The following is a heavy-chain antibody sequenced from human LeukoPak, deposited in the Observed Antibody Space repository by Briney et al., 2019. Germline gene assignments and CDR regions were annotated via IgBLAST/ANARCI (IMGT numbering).Heavy chain of an antibody. Sequence: ASVKVSCKASGGTFSSYAISWVRQAPGQGLEWMGGIIPIFGTANYAQKFQGRVTITADESTSTAYMELSSLRSEDTAVYYCARVNRFHCSSTSCSSGYYYGMDVWGQGTTVTVSS. V-gene: IGHV1-69*13. D-gene: IGHD2-2*01. CDR1: GGTFSSYA. CDR2: IIPIFGTA. CDR3: ARVNRFHCSSTSCSSGYYYGMDV. J-gene: IGHJ6*02.